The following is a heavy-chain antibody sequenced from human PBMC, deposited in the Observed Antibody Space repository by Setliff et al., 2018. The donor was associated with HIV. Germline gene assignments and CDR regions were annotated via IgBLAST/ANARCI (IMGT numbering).Heavy chain of an antibody. D-gene: IGHD2-15*01. J-gene: IGHJ6*03. CDR1: GFTFDSYS. CDR2: ISGLGGGTI. Sequence: PGGSLRLSCATSGFTFDSYSISWVRQAPGKGLEWVSYISGLGGGTIYYADSVRGRFTISRDDAEKSVYLQMNSLRAEVTAVYYCARAGVVEGYYYYYYMDVWGKGTTVTVSS. V-gene: IGHV3-48*01. CDR3: ARAGVVEGYYYYYYMDV.